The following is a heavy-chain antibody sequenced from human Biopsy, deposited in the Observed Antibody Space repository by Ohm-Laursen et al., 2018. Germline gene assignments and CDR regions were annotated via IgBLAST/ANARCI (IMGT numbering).Heavy chain of an antibody. CDR2: IFYRGST. CDR3: ARDYDTSDYYYVS. D-gene: IGHD3-22*01. Sequence: PPGTLSLTCTVSGGSISNNNYYWGWIRQPPGKGLEWIGSIFYRGSTHYKPSLKSRVNISVDTSKNQFSLKLNSVTAADTAVYYCARDYDTSDYYYVSWGQGTLVTVSS. V-gene: IGHV4-39*01. CDR1: GGSISNNNYY. J-gene: IGHJ5*02.